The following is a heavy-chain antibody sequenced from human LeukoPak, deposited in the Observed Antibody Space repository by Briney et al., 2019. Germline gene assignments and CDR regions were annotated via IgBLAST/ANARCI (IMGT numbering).Heavy chain of an antibody. Sequence: KAGGSLRLSCAASGFTFSSYSMNWVRQAPGKGLEWVSSISSSSSYIYYADSVKGRFTISRDNAKNPLYLQMNSLRAEDTAVYYCARDARWLQLDAFDIWGQGTMVTVSS. CDR2: ISSSSSYI. J-gene: IGHJ3*02. CDR3: ARDARWLQLDAFDI. V-gene: IGHV3-21*01. D-gene: IGHD5-24*01. CDR1: GFTFSSYS.